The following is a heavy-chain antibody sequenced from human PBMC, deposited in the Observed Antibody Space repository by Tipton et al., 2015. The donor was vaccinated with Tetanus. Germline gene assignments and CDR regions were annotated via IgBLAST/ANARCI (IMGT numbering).Heavy chain of an antibody. CDR1: GGSISSGTFY. CDR3: ARAAGFLGLTHDF. CDR2: IYQTGTT. J-gene: IGHJ4*02. V-gene: IGHV4-30-4*08. D-gene: IGHD2/OR15-2a*01. Sequence: TLSLTCTVSGGSISSGTFYWDWIRQTPGKDLEWIGYIYQTGTTYYNPSLKGRVTISMDRSNTQFSLRLDSLTAADTAVYYCARAAGFLGLTHDFWGRGTLVSVSS.